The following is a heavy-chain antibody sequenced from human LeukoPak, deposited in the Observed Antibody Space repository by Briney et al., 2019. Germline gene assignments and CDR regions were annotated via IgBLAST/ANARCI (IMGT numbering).Heavy chain of an antibody. Sequence: GESLKISCKTSGYSFTTYWIAWVRQMPGKGLEWLGIIYPRDSDTKYNPAFEGQVSISADKSITTAYLQWSSLQASDTAVYYCARSHSSTLTSFEPWGQGTLVTVSS. J-gene: IGHJ5*02. CDR1: GYSFTTYW. CDR2: IYPRDSDT. CDR3: ARSHSSTLTSFEP. V-gene: IGHV5-51*01.